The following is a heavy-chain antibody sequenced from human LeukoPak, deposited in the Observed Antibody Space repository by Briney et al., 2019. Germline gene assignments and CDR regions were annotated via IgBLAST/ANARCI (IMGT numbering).Heavy chain of an antibody. CDR1: GYTFTSYG. Sequence: EASVKVSCKASGYTFTSYGISWVRQAPGQGLEWMGLISAYNGNTNYAQKLQGRVTMTTDTSTSTAYMELRSLRSDDTAVYYCARFMPTRNIAAAGRGVYYFDYWGQGTLVTVSS. CDR2: ISAYNGNT. V-gene: IGHV1-18*01. J-gene: IGHJ4*02. D-gene: IGHD6-25*01. CDR3: ARFMPTRNIAAAGRGVYYFDY.